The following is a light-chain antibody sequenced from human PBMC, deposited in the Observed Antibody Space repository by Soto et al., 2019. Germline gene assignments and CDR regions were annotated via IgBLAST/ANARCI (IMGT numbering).Light chain of an antibody. CDR3: QQYYSWPIT. Sequence: VLTQSPATVSMSPGESATVSCRASQNVCSALAWYQHKPGQTPRLLVYSASTWATGIPLRFSASGSGTEFTLTISSLQAEDLAVYYCQQYYSWPITFGGGTKVEI. J-gene: IGKJ4*01. V-gene: IGKV3-15*01. CDR2: SAS. CDR1: QNVCSA.